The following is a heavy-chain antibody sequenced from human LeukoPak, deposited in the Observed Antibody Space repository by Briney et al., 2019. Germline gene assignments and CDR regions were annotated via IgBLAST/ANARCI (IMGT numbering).Heavy chain of an antibody. D-gene: IGHD6-13*01. Sequence: GSLRLSCAASGFTFSSYAMSWVRQSPGKGLEWIGFINYSGTTYYNPSLKSRVTISGDTSKNQFSLKLSSVTAADTAVYYCATYSSSRTAHLFDYWGQGILVTVSS. V-gene: IGHV4-59*08. J-gene: IGHJ4*02. CDR2: INYSGTT. CDR1: GFTFSSYA. CDR3: ATYSSSRTAHLFDY.